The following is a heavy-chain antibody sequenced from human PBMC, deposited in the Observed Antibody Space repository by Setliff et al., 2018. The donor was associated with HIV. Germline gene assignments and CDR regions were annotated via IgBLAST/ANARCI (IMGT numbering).Heavy chain of an antibody. CDR1: GFTFRSYE. CDR3: ARGEPSILIEPAAFFDY. D-gene: IGHD2-2*01. V-gene: IGHV3-48*03. Sequence: GGSLRLSCAASGFTFRSYEMNWARQAPGEGLEWVSYISRSGSTIHYADSVKGRFTISRDNAKNSLYLQMNSLRAEDTAVYYCARGEPSILIEPAAFFDYWGQGTLVTVSS. J-gene: IGHJ4*02. CDR2: ISRSGSTI.